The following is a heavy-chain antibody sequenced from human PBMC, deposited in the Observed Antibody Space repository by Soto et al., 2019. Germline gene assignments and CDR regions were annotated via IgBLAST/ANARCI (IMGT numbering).Heavy chain of an antibody. CDR3: ASAIEGWSQRRYYYGMDV. V-gene: IGHV4-61*01. J-gene: IGHJ6*02. CDR2: IYYSGST. CDR1: GGSVSSGSYY. D-gene: IGHD6-19*01. Sequence: QVQLQESGPGLVKPSETLSLTCTVSGGSVSSGSYYWSWIRQPPGKGLEWIGYIYYSGSTNYNPSRKSRLPITVDTPKNPSSQKPSSVSAASTAVYSCASAIEGWSQRRYYYGMDVWGQGTTVPVSS.